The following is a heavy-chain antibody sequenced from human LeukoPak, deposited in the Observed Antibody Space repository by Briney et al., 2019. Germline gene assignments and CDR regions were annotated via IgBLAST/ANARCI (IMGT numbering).Heavy chain of an antibody. V-gene: IGHV1-69*13. CDR1: GGTFSSYA. D-gene: IGHD2-2*01. CDR2: IIPIFGTA. CDR3: AGVEPAAPGILFDI. Sequence: SVKVSCKASGGTFSSYAISWVRQAPGQGLEWMGGIIPIFGTANYAQKFQGRVTITADESTSTAYMELSSLRSEDTAVYYCAGVEPAAPGILFDIWGQGTMVTVSS. J-gene: IGHJ3*02.